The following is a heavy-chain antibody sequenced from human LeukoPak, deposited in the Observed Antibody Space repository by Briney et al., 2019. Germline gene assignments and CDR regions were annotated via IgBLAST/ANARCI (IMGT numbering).Heavy chain of an antibody. Sequence: GGSLRLSCGASGFTFSSYAMHWVRQAPGKGLEWVAVIWYDGSNKHYADSVKGRFTISRDNSKNTLYLQMNSLRAEDTAVYYCARDPADSSGWYTGMDVWGQGTTVTVSS. CDR1: GFTFSSYA. CDR2: IWYDGSNK. D-gene: IGHD6-19*01. CDR3: ARDPADSSGWYTGMDV. V-gene: IGHV3-33*01. J-gene: IGHJ6*02.